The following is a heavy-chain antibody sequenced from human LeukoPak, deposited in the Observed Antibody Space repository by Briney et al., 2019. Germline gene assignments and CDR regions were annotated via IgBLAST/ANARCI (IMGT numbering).Heavy chain of an antibody. D-gene: IGHD3-9*01. CDR1: GYTFTGYY. Sequence: ASVTASCKASGYTFTGYYMHWVRQAPGQGLEWMGWINPNSGGTNYAQKFQGKVPMTRDTSISTAYMELSRLSSDRTTVYYCARYVLLGGPYYYGMDVWGQGTTVTVSS. CDR3: ARYVLLGGPYYYGMDV. V-gene: IGHV1-2*02. J-gene: IGHJ6*02. CDR2: INPNSGGT.